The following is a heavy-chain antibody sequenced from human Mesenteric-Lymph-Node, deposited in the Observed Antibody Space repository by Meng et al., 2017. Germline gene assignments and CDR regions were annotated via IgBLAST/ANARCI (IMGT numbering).Heavy chain of an antibody. J-gene: IGHJ4*02. CDR1: GDSITNYY. CDR2: IYTSGST. V-gene: IGHV4-4*07. Sequence: SETLSLTCTVSGDSITNYYWNWIRQPAGMGLEWIGHIYTSGSTNYNPSLKSRVTMSVDTSKNQFSLKLSSVTAADTAVYYCARRKRLYYYDSSGYLYWGQGTLVTVSS. D-gene: IGHD3-22*01. CDR3: ARRKRLYYYDSSGYLY.